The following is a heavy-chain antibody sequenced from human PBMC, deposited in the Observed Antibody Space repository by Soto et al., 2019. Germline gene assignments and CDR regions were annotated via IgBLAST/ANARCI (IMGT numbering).Heavy chain of an antibody. CDR3: ARDADYFGSGSPPLLSK. CDR1: GGSITSDNYC. Sequence: QVQLQESGPGLVMPSQTLSLTCTVSGGSITSDNYCWTWIRQHPVKGLEWMGHIYYSGSTSYNPSLKRRVTISIDTSKNQFSLKLTSVTAADTAVYYCARDADYFGSGSPPLLSKWGQGTLVTVSS. CDR2: IYYSGST. D-gene: IGHD3-10*01. V-gene: IGHV4-31*03. J-gene: IGHJ4*02.